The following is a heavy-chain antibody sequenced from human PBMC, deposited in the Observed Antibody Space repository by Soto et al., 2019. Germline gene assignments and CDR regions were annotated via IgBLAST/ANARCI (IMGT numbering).Heavy chain of an antibody. Sequence: QVQLVESGGGVVQPGRSLRLSCAASGFPFSDYAMHWVRQAPGKGLERVAVISFDGSNTYYADSVKGRFTVSRDNSKHTLSLQMNSLRSDDTALYYCAKALRGGCDYWGQGALVTVSS. V-gene: IGHV3-30*18. CDR2: ISFDGSNT. J-gene: IGHJ4*02. CDR3: AKALRGGCDY. CDR1: GFPFSDYA. D-gene: IGHD3-10*01.